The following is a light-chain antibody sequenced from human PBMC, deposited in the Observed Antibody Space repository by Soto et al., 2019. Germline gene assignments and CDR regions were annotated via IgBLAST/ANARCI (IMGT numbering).Light chain of an antibody. J-gene: IGLJ7*01. CDR2: EVT. V-gene: IGLV2-8*01. CDR3: GSKAGSDKHVV. Sequence: QSVLTQPPSASGSPGQSVTLSCSGISSDIRDSNYVSWYQQHPGKAPKLVISEVTKRPSGVPDRFSGSRSDTTAFLTISGLQTEDEADYYCGSKAGSDKHVVFGGGTQLTVL. CDR1: SSDIRDSNY.